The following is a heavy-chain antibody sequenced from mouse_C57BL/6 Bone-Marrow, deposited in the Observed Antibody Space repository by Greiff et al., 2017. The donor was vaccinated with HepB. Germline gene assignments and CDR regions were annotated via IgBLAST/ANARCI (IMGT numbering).Heavy chain of an antibody. J-gene: IGHJ3*01. CDR3: IYYGIFAY. D-gene: IGHD2-1*01. CDR2: IDPSDSYT. V-gene: IGHV1-50*01. Sequence: QVQLQQPGAELVKPGASVKLSCKASGYTFTSYWMQWVKQRPGQGLEWIGEIDPSDSYTNYNQKFKGKATLTVDTSSSTAYMQLSSLTSEDSAVYYCIYYGIFAYWGQGTLVTVSA. CDR1: GYTFTSYW.